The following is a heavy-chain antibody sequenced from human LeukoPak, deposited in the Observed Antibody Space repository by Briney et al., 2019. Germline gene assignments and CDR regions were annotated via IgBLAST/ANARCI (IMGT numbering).Heavy chain of an antibody. CDR3: ARSYFPDYYYLMDV. J-gene: IGHJ6*02. D-gene: IGHD3-9*01. CDR2: IYYSGST. V-gene: IGHV4-59*01. CDR1: GGSISRYY. Sequence: SETLSLTCTVSGGSISRYYWSWIRQPPGKGLEWIGYIYYSGSTNYNPSLKSRVTMSVDVSKNQFSLSLSSVTAADTAVYYCARSYFPDYYYLMDVWGQGTTVTVSS.